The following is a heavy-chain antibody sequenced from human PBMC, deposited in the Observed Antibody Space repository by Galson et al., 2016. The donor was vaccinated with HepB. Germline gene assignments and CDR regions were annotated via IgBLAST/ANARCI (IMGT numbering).Heavy chain of an antibody. CDR3: VRELASTWGIDQFDY. Sequence: SCKASGYSFTKFGMSWVRQAPGQGLEWMGWISASNGDTKFAQKFQGRVTMTTDTSASTAYMELRSLTSDDTAVYYCVRELASTWGIDQFDYWGQGTLVTVSS. CDR2: ISASNGDT. J-gene: IGHJ4*02. D-gene: IGHD3-16*01. CDR1: GYSFTKFG. V-gene: IGHV1-18*01.